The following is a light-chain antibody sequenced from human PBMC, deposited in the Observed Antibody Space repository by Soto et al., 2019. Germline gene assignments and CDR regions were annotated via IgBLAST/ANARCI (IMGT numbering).Light chain of an antibody. J-gene: IGLJ2*01. Sequence: QAVVTQPPSVSGAPGQRVTISCTGSSSNIGAGYDVHWYQQLPGTAPKLLIYGNSNRPSGVPDRFSGSKSGTSASLAITGLQAEDEADCYCQSYDSRLSAVVFGGGTQLPVL. CDR2: GNS. CDR3: QSYDSRLSAVV. CDR1: SSNIGAGYD. V-gene: IGLV1-40*01.